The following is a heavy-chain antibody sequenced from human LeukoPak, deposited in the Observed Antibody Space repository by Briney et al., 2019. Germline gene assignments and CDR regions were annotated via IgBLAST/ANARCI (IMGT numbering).Heavy chain of an antibody. CDR3: ASNYYDSSGYYHDY. CDR1: GYTFTSYA. Sequence: ASVKVSCKASGYTFTSYAMHWVRQAPGQRLEWMGWISAGNGNTKYSQEFQGRVTITRDTSASTAYMELSSLRSEDMAVYYCASNYYDSSGYYHDYWGQGTLVTVSS. V-gene: IGHV1-3*03. D-gene: IGHD3-22*01. CDR2: ISAGNGNT. J-gene: IGHJ4*02.